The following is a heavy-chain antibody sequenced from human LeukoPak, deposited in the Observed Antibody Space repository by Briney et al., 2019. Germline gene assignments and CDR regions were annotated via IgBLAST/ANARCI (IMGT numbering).Heavy chain of an antibody. V-gene: IGHV1-69*13. Sequence: ASVNVSFKGSGGTFSNYAISWVGQAPGQGGEWMGGSIPIFGTANYVQKFQGRVTITADESTSTAYMELSSLRSEDTAVYYCARGVVVPAAMVGAGFFDYWGQGTLVTVSS. J-gene: IGHJ4*02. CDR3: ARGVVVPAAMVGAGFFDY. D-gene: IGHD2-2*01. CDR1: GGTFSNYA. CDR2: SIPIFGTA.